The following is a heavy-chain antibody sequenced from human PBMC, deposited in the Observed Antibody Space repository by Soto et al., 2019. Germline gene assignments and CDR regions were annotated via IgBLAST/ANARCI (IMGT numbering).Heavy chain of an antibody. V-gene: IGHV2-5*01. CDR2: IYWNDDK. J-gene: IGHJ4*02. CDR1: GFSLSTSGLG. Sequence: SGRTLVNPTQTLTLTCTFSGFSLSTSGLGVCCSRQPRAKALEWLALIYWNDDKRYRPSLKSTPTITKDTSKNQLVLTTTKMGPVDSATSYCAHRQRYYGSASYFPLDYWGQGTLVSVS. CDR3: AHRQRYYGSASYFPLDY. D-gene: IGHD3-10*01.